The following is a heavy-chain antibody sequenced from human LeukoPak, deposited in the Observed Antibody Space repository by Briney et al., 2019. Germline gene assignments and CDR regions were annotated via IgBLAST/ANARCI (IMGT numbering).Heavy chain of an antibody. V-gene: IGHV4-34*01. CDR2: INHSGST. CDR1: GGSFSGYY. J-gene: IGHJ5*02. Sequence: SETLSLTCAVYGGSFSGYYWSWIRQPPGKGLEWIGEINHSGSTNYNPSLKSRVTISVDTSKNQFSLKLSSVTAADTAVYYCARGRYCSSTSCYIRWFDPRGQGTLVTVSS. CDR3: ARGRYCSSTSCYIRWFDP. D-gene: IGHD2-2*02.